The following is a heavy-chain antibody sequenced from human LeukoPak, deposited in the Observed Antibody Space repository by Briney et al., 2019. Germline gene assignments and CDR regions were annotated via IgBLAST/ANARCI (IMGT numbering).Heavy chain of an antibody. CDR1: GFTFSDYY. Sequence: GGSLRLSCAASGFTFSDYYMSWIRQAPGKGLGWVSHISSSGSTIYYADSVKGRFTISRDNAKNSLYLQMNSLRAEDTAVYYCARGSYYYGSGSYYRLLFDPWGQGTLVTVSS. CDR3: ARGSYYYGSGSYYRLLFDP. V-gene: IGHV3-11*01. CDR2: ISSSGSTI. D-gene: IGHD3-10*01. J-gene: IGHJ5*02.